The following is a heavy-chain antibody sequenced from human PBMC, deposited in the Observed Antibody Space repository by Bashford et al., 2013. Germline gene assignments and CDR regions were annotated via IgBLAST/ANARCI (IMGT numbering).Heavy chain of an antibody. D-gene: IGHD4-17*01. CDR1: GGSISSYY. J-gene: IGHJ6*02. CDR2: IYYSGST. V-gene: IGHV4-59*01. CDR3: ARDLRMHYGDGYYYYGMDV. Sequence: SETLSLTCTVSGGSISSYYWSWIRQPPGKGLEWIGYIYYSGSTNYNPSLKSRVTISVDTSKNQFSLKLSSVTAADTAVYYCARDLRMHYGDGYYYYGMDVWGQGTTVTVSS.